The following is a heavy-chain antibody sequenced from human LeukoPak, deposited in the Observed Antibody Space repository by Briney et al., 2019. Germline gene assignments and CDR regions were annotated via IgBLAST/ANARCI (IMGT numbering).Heavy chain of an antibody. CDR1: GFTFSDYY. V-gene: IGHV3-11*04. J-gene: IGHJ5*02. CDR2: ISSSGSTI. Sequence: GGSLRLSCAASGFTFSDYYMSWIRQAPGKGLEWVSYISSSGSTIYYADSVKGRFTISRDNVKNSLYLQMNNLRAEDTGVYYCAKAVAVYEDWFDPWGQGTLVTVSS. CDR3: AKAVAVYEDWFDP. D-gene: IGHD4-23*01.